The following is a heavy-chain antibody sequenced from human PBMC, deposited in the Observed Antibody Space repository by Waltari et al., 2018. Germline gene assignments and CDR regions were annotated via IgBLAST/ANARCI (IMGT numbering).Heavy chain of an antibody. CDR3: GKDLTPVGMDV. V-gene: IGHV3-9*01. CDR2: IDWRGGRI. CDR1: GFMFDGYA. Sequence: EVQLMESGGDLVQPGRSLRLSCAASGFMFDGYAVHWVRQGPGKGLGWVAAIDWRGGRIGYADSVKGRFTLSRDNTKNSRYLQMNSLRPEDTALYYCGKDLTPVGMDVWGKGTMVTVSS. D-gene: IGHD1-26*01. J-gene: IGHJ6*03.